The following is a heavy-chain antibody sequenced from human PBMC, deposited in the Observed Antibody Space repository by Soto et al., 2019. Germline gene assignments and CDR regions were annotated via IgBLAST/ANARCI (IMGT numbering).Heavy chain of an antibody. Sequence: ASVKVSCKASGYTFTSYGISWVRQAPGQGLEWMGWIRLYNGNTNYAQKFQGRVIMTTDTSTSTSYMELTSLRSDDTAVYYCAMTTTTTYWFDPWGQGTLVTVSS. J-gene: IGHJ5*02. CDR2: IRLYNGNT. V-gene: IGHV1-18*01. CDR1: GYTFTSYG. CDR3: AMTTTTTYWFDP. D-gene: IGHD4-17*01.